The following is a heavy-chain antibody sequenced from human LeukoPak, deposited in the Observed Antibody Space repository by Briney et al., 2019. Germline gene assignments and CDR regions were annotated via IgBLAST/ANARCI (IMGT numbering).Heavy chain of an antibody. CDR3: ARGGSSWYYNYFDY. CDR2: IYYSRST. V-gene: IGHV4-59*01. D-gene: IGHD6-13*01. J-gene: IGHJ4*02. CDR1: GGSISSYF. Sequence: SETLSLTCTVSGGSISSYFWTWIRQPPGKGLDWIGYIYYSRSTTYNPSLKSRVTISVDTSKNQFSLKLSSVTAADTAVYYCARGGSSWYYNYFDYWGQGTLVTVSS.